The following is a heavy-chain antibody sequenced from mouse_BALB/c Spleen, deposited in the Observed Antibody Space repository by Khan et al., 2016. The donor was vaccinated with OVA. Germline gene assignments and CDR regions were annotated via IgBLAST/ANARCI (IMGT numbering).Heavy chain of an antibody. CDR3: ARRKWQSYFIDY. CDR1: GYTFTNYV. Sequence: VQLKQSGPELVKPGASVKMSCKASGYTFTNYVLHWVKQKPGQGLEWIGYINPYNGGTKYNEKFKGKATLASDKSSITAYMELSSLTSEDSAVYYCARRKWQSYFIDYWGQGNTLTLSS. CDR2: INPYNGGT. J-gene: IGHJ2*01. D-gene: IGHD1-1*01. V-gene: IGHV1S136*01.